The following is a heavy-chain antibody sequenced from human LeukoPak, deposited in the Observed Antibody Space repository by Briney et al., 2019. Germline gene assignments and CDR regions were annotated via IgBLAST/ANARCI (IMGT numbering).Heavy chain of an antibody. Sequence: ASVKVSCKASDYTFASCAISWVRQAPGQGLEWMAWINGGNGNTEYSQEFHDRVTITRDTSASTAYMYMSSLRSEDMAVYYCARGLGSTSFDYWGQGTLVTVSS. CDR1: DYTFASCA. CDR2: INGGNGNT. V-gene: IGHV1-3*03. D-gene: IGHD2-2*01. J-gene: IGHJ4*02. CDR3: ARGLGSTSFDY.